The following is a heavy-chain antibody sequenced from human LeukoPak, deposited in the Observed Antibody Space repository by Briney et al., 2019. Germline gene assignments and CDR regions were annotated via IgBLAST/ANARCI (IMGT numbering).Heavy chain of an antibody. D-gene: IGHD1-26*01. V-gene: IGHV3-30*18. Sequence: GGSLRLSCAASGFTFSRYGMHWVRQAPGRRLEWVSLISYDGVATSYADTVKGRFTISRDNSKNTLYVQMNSLRAEDSAVYYCAKDRGSSSSAYGMDVWGQGTTVTVSS. J-gene: IGHJ6*02. CDR3: AKDRGSSSSAYGMDV. CDR1: GFTFSRYG. CDR2: ISYDGVAT.